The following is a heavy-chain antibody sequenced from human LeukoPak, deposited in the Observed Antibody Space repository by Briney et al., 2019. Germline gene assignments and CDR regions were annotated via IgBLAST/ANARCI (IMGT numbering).Heavy chain of an antibody. CDR1: GFTFSTYW. CDR3: AGLGGTVTWDY. Sequence: PGGSLRLSCAASGFTFSTYWMSWVRQAPGKGVEWVANIKEDGSEKYYVDSVKGGFTISRDNAKNSLYLQMNALRVEDTAVYYCAGLGGTVTWDYWGQGTLVTVSS. J-gene: IGHJ4*02. D-gene: IGHD4-17*01. CDR2: IKEDGSEK. V-gene: IGHV3-7*01.